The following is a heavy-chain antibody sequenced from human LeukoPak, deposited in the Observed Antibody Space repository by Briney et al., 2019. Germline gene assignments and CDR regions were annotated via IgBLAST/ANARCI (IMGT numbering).Heavy chain of an antibody. J-gene: IGHJ2*01. CDR2: ISSSASTI. Sequence: GGSLRLSCAASGFTFSSYEMNWVRQAPGKGLEWVSYISSSASTIYSADSVKGRFTISRDNAKNSLYLQMNSLRAEDTAVHYCARLPGYSSSWYDWYFDLWGRGTLVTVSS. CDR1: GFTFSSYE. CDR3: ARLPGYSSSWYDWYFDL. D-gene: IGHD6-13*01. V-gene: IGHV3-48*03.